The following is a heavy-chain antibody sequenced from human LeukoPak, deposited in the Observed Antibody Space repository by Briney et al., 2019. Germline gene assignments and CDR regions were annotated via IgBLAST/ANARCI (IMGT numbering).Heavy chain of an antibody. CDR3: VRLSRGAMNYHMDV. D-gene: IGHD3-10*01. CDR2: SRNKANRYTT. CDR1: GFTFSDHY. J-gene: IGHJ6*03. V-gene: IGHV3-72*01. Sequence: GGSLRLSCAASGFTFSDHYMDWVRQAPGKGLEWVGRSRNKANRYTTTHGESVRGRFTISRDDSENSLYLQLNSLKTEDTGIYYCVRLSRGAMNYHMDVWGKGTTVTISS.